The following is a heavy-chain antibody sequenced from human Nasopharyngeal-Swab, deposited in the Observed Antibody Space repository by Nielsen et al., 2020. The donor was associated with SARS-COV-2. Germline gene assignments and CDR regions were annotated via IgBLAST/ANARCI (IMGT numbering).Heavy chain of an antibody. Sequence: SETLSLTCAVYGGSFSGYYWSWIRQPPGKGLEWIGYIYYSGSTNYNPSLKSRVTISVDTSKNQFSLKLSSVTAADTAVYYCVRDHGGWSGKNYYYYGMDVWGQGTTVTVSS. D-gene: IGHD6-19*01. J-gene: IGHJ6*02. V-gene: IGHV4-59*13. CDR2: IYYSGST. CDR1: GGSFSGYY. CDR3: VRDHGGWSGKNYYYYGMDV.